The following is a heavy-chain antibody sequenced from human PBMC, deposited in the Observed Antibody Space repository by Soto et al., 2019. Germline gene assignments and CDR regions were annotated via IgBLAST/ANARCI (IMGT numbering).Heavy chain of an antibody. CDR3: ARDGGSIDY. J-gene: IGHJ4*02. D-gene: IGHD6-13*01. CDR1: GGSFSGYY. Sequence: SETLSLTCAVYGGSFSGYYWSWIRQPPGKGLEWIGEINHSGSTNYNPSLKSRVTISVDTSKNQFSLKLSSVTAADTAVYYCARDGGSIDYWGQGALVTVSS. V-gene: IGHV4-34*01. CDR2: INHSGST.